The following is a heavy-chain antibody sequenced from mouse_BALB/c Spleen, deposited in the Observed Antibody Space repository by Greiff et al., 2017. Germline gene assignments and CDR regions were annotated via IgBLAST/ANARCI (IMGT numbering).Heavy chain of an antibody. J-gene: IGHJ2*01. V-gene: IGHV1-87*01. CDR3: NAWDYGSSYVGY. D-gene: IGHD1-1*01. Sequence: QVQLQQSGAELARPGASVKLSCKASGYTFTSYWMQWVKQRPGQGLEWIGAIYPGDGDTRYTQKFKGKATLTADTSSNTAYLQLSSLTSEDTAVYYCNAWDYGSSYVGYWGQGTTLTVSS. CDR2: IYPGDGDT. CDR1: GYTFTSYW.